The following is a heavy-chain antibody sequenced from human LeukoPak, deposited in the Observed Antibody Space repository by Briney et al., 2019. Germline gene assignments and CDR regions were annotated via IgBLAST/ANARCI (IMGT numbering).Heavy chain of an antibody. Sequence: GGSLRLSCAASGFTFSSYAMSWVRQAPGKGLEWVSAISGSGGSTYYADSVKGRFTISRDNSKNTLYLQMNSLRAEDTAVYYCAKDHTHTMIVVVTLFDYWGQGTLVTVSS. D-gene: IGHD3-22*01. V-gene: IGHV3-23*01. CDR2: ISGSGGST. J-gene: IGHJ4*02. CDR3: AKDHTHTMIVVVTLFDY. CDR1: GFTFSSYA.